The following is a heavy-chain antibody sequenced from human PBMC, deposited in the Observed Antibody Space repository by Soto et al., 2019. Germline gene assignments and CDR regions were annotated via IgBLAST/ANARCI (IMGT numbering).Heavy chain of an antibody. D-gene: IGHD3-10*01. J-gene: IGHJ6*02. V-gene: IGHV3-23*01. CDR3: AKNRGSGNPMYYDMDV. Sequence: DVQLLESGGGLVQPGGSLRLSCAVSGFTFSAYAMSWVRQAPGKGLEWVSAIKSSGDRTFYADSVQGRFSISRDDSKKTLYLQMDRLRGEDTAVYHCAKNRGSGNPMYYDMDVWGQGTTVTVSS. CDR1: GFTFSAYA. CDR2: IKSSGDRT.